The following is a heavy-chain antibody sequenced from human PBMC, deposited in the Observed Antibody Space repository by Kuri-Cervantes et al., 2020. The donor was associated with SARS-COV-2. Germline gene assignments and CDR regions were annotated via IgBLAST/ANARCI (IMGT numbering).Heavy chain of an antibody. CDR1: GGSISSSSYY. CDR2: IYYSGST. Sequence: SETLSLTCTVSGGSISSSSYYWGWIRQPPGKGLEWIGSIYYSGSTYYNPSLKSRVTISVDTSKNQFSLKLSSVTAADTAVYYYARRLYYYDSSGSRGNFDYWGQGTLVTVSS. CDR3: ARRLYYYDSSGSRGNFDY. V-gene: IGHV4-39*01. D-gene: IGHD3-22*01. J-gene: IGHJ4*02.